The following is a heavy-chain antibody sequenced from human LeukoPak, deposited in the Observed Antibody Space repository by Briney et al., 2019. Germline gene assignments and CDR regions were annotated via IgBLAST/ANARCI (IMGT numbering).Heavy chain of an antibody. J-gene: IGHJ3*01. CDR1: GFTFSSYW. CDR2: IKSDGSST. Sequence: PGGSLRLSCGASGFTFSSYWMHWVRQAPGQGLVWVARIKSDGSSTAYADSVKGRFTISRDNAKNTLSLQMNSLRAEDTAMYFCVKEGVVCSSTSCYLVAFDVWGQGTMATVSS. CDR3: VKEGVVCSSTSCYLVAFDV. D-gene: IGHD2-2*01. V-gene: IGHV3-74*01.